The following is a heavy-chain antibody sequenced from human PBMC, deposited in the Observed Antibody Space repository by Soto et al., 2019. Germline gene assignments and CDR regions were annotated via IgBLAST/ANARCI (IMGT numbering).Heavy chain of an antibody. J-gene: IGHJ6*03. Sequence: SETLSLTCAVYGGSFSGYYWSWIRQPPGKGLEWIGEINHSGSTNYNPSLKSRVTISVDTSKNQFSLKLSSVTAADTAVYYCARGPGYYGSGSYIWYYYYYMDVWGKGTTVTVSS. V-gene: IGHV4-34*01. CDR3: ARGPGYYGSGSYIWYYYYYMDV. D-gene: IGHD3-10*01. CDR1: GGSFSGYY. CDR2: INHSGST.